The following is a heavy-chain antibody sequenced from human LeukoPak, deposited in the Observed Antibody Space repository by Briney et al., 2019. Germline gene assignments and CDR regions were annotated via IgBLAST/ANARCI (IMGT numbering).Heavy chain of an antibody. CDR1: GYSFTNYW. V-gene: IGHV5-51*01. CDR2: IYAGDSDS. CDR3: ARASTDNAGWHRGSFDY. D-gene: IGHD6-19*01. J-gene: IGHJ4*02. Sequence: GESLKISCQTSGYSFTNYWIGWVRQMPGKGLEWMGIIYAGDSDSRYSPSFQGQVTISADKSISTSYLQWSSLRASDTAIYYCARASTDNAGWHRGSFDYWGQGTLVTVSS.